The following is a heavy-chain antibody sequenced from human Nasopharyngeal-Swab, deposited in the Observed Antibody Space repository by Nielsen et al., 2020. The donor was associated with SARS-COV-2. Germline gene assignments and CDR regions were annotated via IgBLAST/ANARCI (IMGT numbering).Heavy chain of an antibody. CDR3: AGVLCSITSCYGVGNYYYGMDV. V-gene: IGHV4-34*01. CDR1: GGSFSGYY. CDR2: INHSGST. Sequence: GSLRLSCAVYGGSFSGYYWSWIRQPPGKGLEWIGEINHSGSTNYNPSLKSRVTISVDKSKNQFSLKLSSVPAADTAVYYCAGVLCSITSCYGVGNYYYGMDVWGQGTTVTVSS. D-gene: IGHD2-2*01. J-gene: IGHJ6*02.